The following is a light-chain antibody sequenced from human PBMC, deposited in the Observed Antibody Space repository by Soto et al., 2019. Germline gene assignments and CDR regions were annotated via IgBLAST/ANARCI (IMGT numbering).Light chain of an antibody. J-gene: IGKJ5*01. CDR1: QSISSY. CDR3: QQSYSTPNT. V-gene: IGKV1-39*01. Sequence: DIQMTQSPSSLPSSVGDRVTITCRASQSISSYLNWYQQKPGKAPKLLIYAASSLQSGVPSRFSGSGSGTDFTLTISSLQPEDFATYYCQQSYSTPNTFGQGTRLEIK. CDR2: AAS.